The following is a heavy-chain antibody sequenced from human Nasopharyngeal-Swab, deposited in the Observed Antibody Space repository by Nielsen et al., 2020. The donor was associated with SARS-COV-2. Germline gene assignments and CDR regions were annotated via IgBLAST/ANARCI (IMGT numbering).Heavy chain of an antibody. V-gene: IGHV3-73*01. D-gene: IGHD5-18*01. CDR3: TSRYSYGL. J-gene: IGHJ4*02. CDR2: IRSKANSYAT. Sequence: WIRQPPGKGLEWVGRIRSKANSYATEYAASVKGRFTISRDDSKNTAYLQMNSLKTEDTAVYYCTSRYSYGLWGQGTLVTVSS.